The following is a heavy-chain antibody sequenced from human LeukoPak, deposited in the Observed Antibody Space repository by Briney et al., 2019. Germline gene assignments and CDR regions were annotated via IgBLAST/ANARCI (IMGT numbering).Heavy chain of an antibody. D-gene: IGHD6-19*01. J-gene: IGHJ3*02. Sequence: ASVKVSCKASGYTFTDYYMHWVRQAPGQGLEWVAWINPNSGATEYAQRFQGRVTTTRDTSIKTVYMEMSSLRSDDAAVYYCARGTPMAVAGKRAFDIWGQGTMVTVSS. CDR1: GYTFTDYY. CDR2: INPNSGAT. V-gene: IGHV1-2*02. CDR3: ARGTPMAVAGKRAFDI.